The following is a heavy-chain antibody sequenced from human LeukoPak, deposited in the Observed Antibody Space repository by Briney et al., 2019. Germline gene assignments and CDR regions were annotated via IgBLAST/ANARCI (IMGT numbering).Heavy chain of an antibody. D-gene: IGHD2/OR15-2a*01. CDR3: ARVHSIASYYYGVDV. V-gene: IGHV4-4*02. Sequence: PSETLSLTCAVSGGSISSSNWWSWVRQPPGKGLEWIGEIYHSGSTNYNPSLKSRVTISVDKSKNQFSLKLSSVTAADTAVYYCARVHSIASYYYGVDVWGQGTTVTVSS. CDR2: IYHSGST. J-gene: IGHJ6*02. CDR1: GGSISSSNW.